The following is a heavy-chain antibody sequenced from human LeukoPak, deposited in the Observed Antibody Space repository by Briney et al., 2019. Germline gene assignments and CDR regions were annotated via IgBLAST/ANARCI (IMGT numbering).Heavy chain of an antibody. D-gene: IGHD5-24*01. CDR3: ARIEHYYYYMDV. CDR2: ISSSGSTI. CDR1: GFTFSSYE. V-gene: IGHV3-48*03. J-gene: IGHJ6*03. Sequence: PGGSLRLSCAASGFTFSSYEMNWVRQAPGKGLEWVSYISSSGSTIYYADSVKGRFTISRDNAKNSLYLQMSSLRAEDTAVYYCARIEHYYYYMDVWGKGTTVTVSS.